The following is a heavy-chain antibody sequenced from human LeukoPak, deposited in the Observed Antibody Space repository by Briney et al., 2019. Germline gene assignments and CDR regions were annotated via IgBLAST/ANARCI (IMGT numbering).Heavy chain of an antibody. J-gene: IGHJ4*02. CDR1: GFSFSTYW. D-gene: IGHD2-15*01. Sequence: GGSLRLSCAASGFSFSTYWMSWVRQAPGKGLEWVSAIAGGGDATFYADSVKGRFTISRDNSKNTLYLQMNSLRAEDAAVYYCAKLAGQTDYWGQGTLVTVSS. CDR3: AKLAGQTDY. V-gene: IGHV3-23*01. CDR2: IAGGGDAT.